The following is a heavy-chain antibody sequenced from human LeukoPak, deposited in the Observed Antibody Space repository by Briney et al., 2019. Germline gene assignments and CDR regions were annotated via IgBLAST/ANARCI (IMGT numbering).Heavy chain of an antibody. CDR1: GYTFTSYY. CDR2: INPSGGST. V-gene: IGHV1-46*01. CDR3: ARDFGPVGGTIFGVVISAYGMDV. Sequence: ASVTVSCLASGYTFTSYYMHWVRQAPGQGLEWMGIINPSGGSTSYAQKFQGRVTMTRDTSTSTDYMELSSLRSEGTAVYDCARDFGPVGGTIFGVVISAYGMDVWGQGTTVTVSS. D-gene: IGHD3-3*01. J-gene: IGHJ6*02.